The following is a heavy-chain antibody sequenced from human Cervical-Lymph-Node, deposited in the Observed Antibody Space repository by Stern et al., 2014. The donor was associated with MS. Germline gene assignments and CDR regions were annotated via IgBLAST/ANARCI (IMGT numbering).Heavy chain of an antibody. J-gene: IGHJ5*02. V-gene: IGHV3-30*18. CDR1: GFTFSVSG. Sequence: QDQLVESGGGVVQPGRSLRLSCAASGFTFSVSGMHWVRQAPGKGLEWVALISDDGSNKSYADAVKGRFTISRDNSKDTLYLQMNSLRSEDTAVYYCTKRESDFWSGGFDPWGQGTLVTVSS. D-gene: IGHD3-3*01. CDR3: TKRESDFWSGGFDP. CDR2: ISDDGSNK.